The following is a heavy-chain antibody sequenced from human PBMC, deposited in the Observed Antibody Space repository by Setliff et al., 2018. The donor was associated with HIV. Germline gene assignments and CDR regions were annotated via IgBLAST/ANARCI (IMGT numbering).Heavy chain of an antibody. CDR1: GGSLSDYY. J-gene: IGHJ4*02. D-gene: IGHD6-13*01. CDR3: GGSSRWGFVY. V-gene: IGHV4-34*01. Sequence: PSETLSLTCAVYGGSLSDYYWSWIRQPPGKGLEWTGQINHSGSTIYNPSLKSRVTMSVDSSKNQFSLKLSSVTAADRAVYYCGGSSRWGFVYWGQGTLVTVSS. CDR2: INHSGST.